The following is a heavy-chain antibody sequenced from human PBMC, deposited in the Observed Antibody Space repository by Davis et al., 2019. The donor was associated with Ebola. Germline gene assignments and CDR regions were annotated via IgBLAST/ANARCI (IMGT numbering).Heavy chain of an antibody. CDR2: ISGSGGST. CDR3: ARVSSSSWYGADY. J-gene: IGHJ4*02. D-gene: IGHD6-13*01. Sequence: GGSLRLSCAASGFTFSSYAMSWVRQAPGKGLEWVSAISGSGGSTYYADSVKGRFTISRDNSKNTLYLQMNSLRAEDTAVYYCARVSSSSWYGADYWGQGTLVTVSS. CDR1: GFTFSSYA. V-gene: IGHV3-23*01.